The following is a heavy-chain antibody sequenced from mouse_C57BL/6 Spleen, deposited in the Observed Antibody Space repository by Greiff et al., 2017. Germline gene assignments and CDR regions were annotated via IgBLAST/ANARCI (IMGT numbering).Heavy chain of an antibody. J-gene: IGHJ4*01. Sequence: EVQLVESGGGLVKPGGSLKLSCAASGFTFSSYAMSWVRQTPEKRLEWVATISDGGSYTYYPDNVKGRFTISRDNAKNNLYLQMSHLKSEDTAMYYCARDRYSKGAMDYWGQGTSVTVSS. V-gene: IGHV5-4*01. CDR2: ISDGGSYT. CDR3: ARDRYSKGAMDY. CDR1: GFTFSSYA. D-gene: IGHD2-5*01.